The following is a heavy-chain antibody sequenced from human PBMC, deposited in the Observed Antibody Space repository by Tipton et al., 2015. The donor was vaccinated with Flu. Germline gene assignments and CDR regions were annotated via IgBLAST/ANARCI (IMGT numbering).Heavy chain of an antibody. CDR1: GFTFSSYA. CDR3: AKGEYDFWSGYYTGWVGYYYYYGMDV. D-gene: IGHD3-3*01. V-gene: IGHV3-23*01. J-gene: IGHJ6*02. Sequence: SLRLSCAASGFTFSSYAMSWVRQAPGKGLEWVSAISGSGGSTYYADSVKGRFTISRDNSKNTLYLQMNSLRAEDTAVYYCAKGEYDFWSGYYTGWVGYYYYYGMDVWGQGTTVTVSS. CDR2: ISGSGGST.